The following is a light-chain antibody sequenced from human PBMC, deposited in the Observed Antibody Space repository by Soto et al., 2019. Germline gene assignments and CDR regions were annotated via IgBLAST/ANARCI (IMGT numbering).Light chain of an antibody. J-gene: IGKJ4*01. CDR1: QSISSW. V-gene: IGKV1-5*01. CDR2: DAY. CDR3: QQYNSYSPLT. Sequence: IQMIQSPSSLSASVGDRVTVTCRASQSISSWLAWYQQKPGKAPKRLIFDAYSLESGVPSRFSGSRSGTEFTLTITSLQPDDYATYYCQQYNSYSPLTFGGGTKVDIK.